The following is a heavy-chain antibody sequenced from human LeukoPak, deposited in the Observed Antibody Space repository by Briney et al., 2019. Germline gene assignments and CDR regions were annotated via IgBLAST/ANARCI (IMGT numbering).Heavy chain of an antibody. D-gene: IGHD5-18*01. J-gene: IGHJ4*02. CDR3: TTIKRGDIFGYFDF. V-gene: IGHV4-59*01. Sequence: PSETLSLTCTFSGGSISSYHWNWIRQTPGKGLEWIGYTYYTGVSNYNPSLKSRVAISVDSSKNQFSLKVTSVTAADTAIYYCTTIKRGDIFGYFDFWGQGALVTVSS. CDR1: GGSISSYH. CDR2: TYYTGVS.